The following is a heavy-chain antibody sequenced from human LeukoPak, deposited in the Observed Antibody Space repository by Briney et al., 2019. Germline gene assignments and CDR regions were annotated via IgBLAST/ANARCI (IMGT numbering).Heavy chain of an antibody. CDR1: GHNFTNYW. Sequence: GESLKISCKGSGHNFTNYWVGWVRQMPEKGLEWMGFIYPGDSDTRYGPSFQGRVTISADKSISTAFLQWSSLKASDTAMYYCARLEVTYSVSPFDYWGQGTLVTVSS. V-gene: IGHV5-51*01. CDR3: ARLEVTYSVSPFDY. J-gene: IGHJ4*02. D-gene: IGHD5-18*01. CDR2: IYPGDSDT.